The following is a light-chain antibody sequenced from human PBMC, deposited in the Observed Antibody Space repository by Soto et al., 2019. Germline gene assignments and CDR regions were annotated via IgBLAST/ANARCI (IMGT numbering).Light chain of an antibody. Sequence: HSVLTQPASVSGSPGQSITFSCTGTSSDVGSYDYVSWHQQHPGNAPKLIIYDVNNRPSGVPSRFSGSKSGNTASLTISGLQTEDEADYYCCAYSTSGTHVFGTGTKVTVL. J-gene: IGLJ1*01. CDR3: CAYSTSGTHV. CDR2: DVN. V-gene: IGLV2-14*03. CDR1: SSDVGSYDY.